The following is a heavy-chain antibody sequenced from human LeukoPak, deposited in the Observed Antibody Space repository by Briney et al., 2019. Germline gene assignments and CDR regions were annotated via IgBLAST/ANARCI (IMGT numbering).Heavy chain of an antibody. D-gene: IGHD3-22*01. J-gene: IGHJ4*02. V-gene: IGHV4-39*01. CDR1: GVSFSSTTYD. CDR3: ARHYYGTSDYYPWHFDY. CDR2: IYYSGST. Sequence: KSSETLSLTCTVSGVSFSSTTYDWGWIRQPPGKGLEWLGSIYYSGSTYYNQSLKSRVTISVGTSKNQCSRKVTSVTAADTAVYYCARHYYGTSDYYPWHFDYWGQGTLVTVSS.